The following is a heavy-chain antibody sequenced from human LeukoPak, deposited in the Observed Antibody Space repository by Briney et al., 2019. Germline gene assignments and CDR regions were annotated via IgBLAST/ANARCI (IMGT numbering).Heavy chain of an antibody. D-gene: IGHD1-1*01. CDR1: GFTFSRFW. CDR2: IKADGSEK. V-gene: IGHV3-7*01. CDR3: ARGGTFVSDY. Sequence: GGSLRLSCAASGFTFSRFWMSWVRQAPGKGLEWVANIKADGSEKYYVDSKKGRFTVSRDNAKNSLYLQMDSLRAEDTAVYYCARGGTFVSDYWGQGTLVTVSS. J-gene: IGHJ4*02.